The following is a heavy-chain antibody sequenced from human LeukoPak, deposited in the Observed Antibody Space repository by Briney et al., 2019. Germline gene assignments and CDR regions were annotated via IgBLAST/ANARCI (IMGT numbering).Heavy chain of an antibody. J-gene: IGHJ4*02. V-gene: IGHV4-59*12. D-gene: IGHD3-10*01. CDR1: GGSISSYY. CDR2: IYYSGST. Sequence: SETLSLTCTVSGGSISSYYWSWIRQPPGKGLEWIGYIYYSGSTNYNPSLKSRVTLSVDTSKNQFSLKLSSVTAADTAVYYCARETYSGSPPYYFDYWGQGTLVTVSS. CDR3: ARETYSGSPPYYFDY.